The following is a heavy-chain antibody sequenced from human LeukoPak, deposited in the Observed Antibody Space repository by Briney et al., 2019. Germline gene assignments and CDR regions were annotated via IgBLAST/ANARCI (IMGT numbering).Heavy chain of an antibody. J-gene: IGHJ4*02. CDR3: ARERGYYDSTGNWGYFDY. CDR2: INPSGGST. CDR1: GYTFTSYY. Sequence: ASVKLSCKASGYTFTSYYMHWVRQAHGQGLEWMGIINPSGGSTSYAQKFQGRVTMTRDMSTSTVYMELSSLRSEDTAVYYCARERGYYDSTGNWGYFDYWGQGTLVTVSS. V-gene: IGHV1-46*01. D-gene: IGHD3-22*01.